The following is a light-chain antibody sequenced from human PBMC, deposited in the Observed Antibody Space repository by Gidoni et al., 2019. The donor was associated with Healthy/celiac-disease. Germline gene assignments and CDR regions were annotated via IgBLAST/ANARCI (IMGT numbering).Light chain of an antibody. V-gene: IGLV2-14*03. J-gene: IGLJ1*01. CDR3: SSYTSSSTLDV. CDR1: SSDVGGYNY. Sequence: QSALTQPASVSGSPGQSITISCTGTSSDVGGYNYFSWYQQHPGKAPKLMIYDVSNQPSGVSNRFSGSKSGNTASLTISVLQAEDEADYYCSSYTSSSTLDVFGTGTKVTVL. CDR2: DVS.